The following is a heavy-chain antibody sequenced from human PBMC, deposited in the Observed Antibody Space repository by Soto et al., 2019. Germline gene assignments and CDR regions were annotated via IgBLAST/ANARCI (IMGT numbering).Heavy chain of an antibody. J-gene: IGHJ4*02. D-gene: IGHD3-3*01. CDR2: LSGNSGTT. CDR3: AKGSKFTIFSANAF. CDR1: GFTFSSYA. V-gene: IGHV3-23*01. Sequence: EVQLLESGGGLVQPGGSLRLSCAASGFTFSSYAMTWVRQAPGKGLEWVSALSGNSGTTYSADSVKGRFTISRDNSRNTLYRQMSSLRAEDTALYYCAKGSKFTIFSANAFWGQGTLVTVSS.